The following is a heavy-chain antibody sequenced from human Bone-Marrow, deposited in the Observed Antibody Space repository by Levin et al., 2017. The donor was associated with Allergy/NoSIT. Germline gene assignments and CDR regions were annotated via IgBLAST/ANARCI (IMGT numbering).Heavy chain of an antibody. CDR1: GFTFSSYG. CDR2: ISYDGSNK. D-gene: IGHD6-6*01. V-gene: IGHV3-30*18. Sequence: LSLTCAASGFTFSSYGMHWVRQAPGKGLEWVAVISYDGSNKYYADSVKGRFTISRDNSKNTLYLQMNSLRAEDTAVYYCAKLPEYSSSSYYYYYMDVWGKGTTVTVSS. J-gene: IGHJ6*03. CDR3: AKLPEYSSSSYYYYYMDV.